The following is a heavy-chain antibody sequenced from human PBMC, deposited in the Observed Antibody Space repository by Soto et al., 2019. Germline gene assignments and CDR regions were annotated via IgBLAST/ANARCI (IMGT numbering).Heavy chain of an antibody. Sequence: QVQLVESGGGVVQPGRSLSLSCAASGFTFSSYGMHWVRQAPGKGLEWVAVISYDGSNKYYADSVKGRFTISRDNSKNTLYLQMNSLRAEDTAVYYCAKARAYYYDSSALGDYWGQGTLVTVSS. V-gene: IGHV3-30*18. CDR2: ISYDGSNK. D-gene: IGHD3-22*01. CDR1: GFTFSSYG. CDR3: AKARAYYYDSSALGDY. J-gene: IGHJ4*02.